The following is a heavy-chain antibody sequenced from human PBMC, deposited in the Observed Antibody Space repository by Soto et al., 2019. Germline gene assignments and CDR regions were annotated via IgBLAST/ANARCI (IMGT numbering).Heavy chain of an antibody. V-gene: IGHV4-31*03. CDR2: IYHTGST. D-gene: IGHD1-1*01. CDR3: ARATGTLRSRNCDY. J-gene: IGHJ4*02. CDR1: GGSISTVGHY. Sequence: PSETVSLTCSVSGGSISTVGHYWTWIRQPPGKGLEWIGSIYHTGSTYYSKSLRSRLTMSVDTSKSQFSLRLSSVTAADTAVYYCARATGTLRSRNCDYWGQGSLVTVSS.